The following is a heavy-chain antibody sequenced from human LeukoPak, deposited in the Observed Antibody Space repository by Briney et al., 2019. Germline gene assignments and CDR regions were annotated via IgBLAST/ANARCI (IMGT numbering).Heavy chain of an antibody. J-gene: IGHJ5*01. V-gene: IGHV5-51*01. CDR2: IYPGDSDT. D-gene: IGHD1-26*01. Sequence: KDGESLKISCKGSGYSFSKYWIGWVRQMPGKGLEWMGIIYPGDSDTRYSPSFQGQVTISADKSISTAYLQWSSLQASDTAMYYCARHAEGATDSWFDSWGQGTVVTVSS. CDR3: ARHAEGATDSWFDS. CDR1: GYSFSKYW.